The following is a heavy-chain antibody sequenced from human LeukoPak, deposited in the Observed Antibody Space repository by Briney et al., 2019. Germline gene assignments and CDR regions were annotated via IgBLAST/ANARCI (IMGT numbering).Heavy chain of an antibody. V-gene: IGHV3-23*01. D-gene: IGHD3-22*01. Sequence: GGSLRLSCAASGFTFSSYAMSWVLQAPGKGLEWVSAISGSGGSTYYADSVKGRFTISRDNSKNTLYLQMNSLRAEDTAVYYCAKDVPYYYDSSGIYWGQGTLVTVSS. CDR3: AKDVPYYYDSSGIY. CDR2: ISGSGGST. CDR1: GFTFSSYA. J-gene: IGHJ4*02.